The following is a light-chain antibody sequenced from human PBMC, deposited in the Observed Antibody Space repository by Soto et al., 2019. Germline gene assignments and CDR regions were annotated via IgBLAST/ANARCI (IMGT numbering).Light chain of an antibody. CDR1: QRVTYRY. V-gene: IGKV3-20*01. J-gene: IGKJ1*01. Sequence: ETALTQSPGSLALSPGERVTLSCMASQRVTYRYLAWYQQKPGQAPRLLIYAASTRATGIPDRFSGSGSGKEFTFTISSLEAGYCAGYCGQQYGSSPWTFGQGTKVDIK. CDR3: QQYGSSPWT. CDR2: AAS.